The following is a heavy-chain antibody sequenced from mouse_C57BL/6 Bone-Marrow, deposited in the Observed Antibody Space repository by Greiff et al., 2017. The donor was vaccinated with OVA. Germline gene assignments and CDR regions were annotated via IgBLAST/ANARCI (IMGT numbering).Heavy chain of an antibody. Sequence: EVHLVESGGGLVQPGGSLKLSCAASGFTFSDYYMYWVRQTPEKRLEWVAYISNGGGSTYYPDTVKGRFTISRDNAKNTLYLQMSRLKSEDTAMYYCARRGYGAGYFDVWGTGTTVTVSS. J-gene: IGHJ1*03. CDR3: ARRGYGAGYFDV. V-gene: IGHV5-12*01. CDR1: GFTFSDYY. D-gene: IGHD1-1*01. CDR2: ISNGGGST.